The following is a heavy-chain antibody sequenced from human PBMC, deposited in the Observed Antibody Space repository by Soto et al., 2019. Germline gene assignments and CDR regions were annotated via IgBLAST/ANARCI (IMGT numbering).Heavy chain of an antibody. D-gene: IGHD4-17*01. Sequence: ASVKVSCRASGYTFTSYNINWVRQATGQGLEWMGWMNPNSGNTGYAQKFQGRVTMTRNTSISTAYMELSSLRSEDTAVYYCARAYGDCVGYYYGMDAWGQGTTVTVSS. J-gene: IGHJ6*02. V-gene: IGHV1-8*01. CDR3: ARAYGDCVGYYYGMDA. CDR1: GYTFTSYN. CDR2: MNPNSGNT.